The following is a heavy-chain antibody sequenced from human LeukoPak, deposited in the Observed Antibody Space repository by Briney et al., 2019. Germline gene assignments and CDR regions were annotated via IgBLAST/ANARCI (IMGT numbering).Heavy chain of an antibody. CDR3: ASSPPPYYYMDV. V-gene: IGHV1-69*05. J-gene: IGHJ6*03. Sequence: SSVKVSCKASGGTFSSYAISWVRQAPEQGLEWMGRIIPIFGTANYAQKFQGIVTITTDESTSTAYMELSSLRSEDTAVYYCASSPPPYYYMDVWGKGTTVTVSS. CDR1: GGTFSSYA. CDR2: IIPIFGTA.